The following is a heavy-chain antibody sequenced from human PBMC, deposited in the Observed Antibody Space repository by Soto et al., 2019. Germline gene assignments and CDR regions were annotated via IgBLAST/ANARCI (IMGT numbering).Heavy chain of an antibody. J-gene: IGHJ4*02. CDR2: IYHSGST. CDR1: GGSISSSNW. V-gene: IGHV4-4*02. Sequence: SETLSLTCAVSGGSISSSNWWSWVRQPPGKGLEWIGEIYHSGSTNYNPSLKSRVTISVDKSKNQFSLKLSSVTAADTAVYYCARDAVSSNGDYYFDYWGQGTLVTVSS. D-gene: IGHD2-21*01. CDR3: ARDAVSSNGDYYFDY.